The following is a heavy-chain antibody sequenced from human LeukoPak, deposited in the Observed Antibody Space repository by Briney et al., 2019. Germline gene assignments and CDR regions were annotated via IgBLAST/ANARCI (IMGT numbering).Heavy chain of an antibody. CDR3: ARDRDLGYSYGYHY. D-gene: IGHD5-18*01. J-gene: IGHJ4*02. Sequence: TGGSLRLSCAASGFTFSSYAMSWVRQAPGKGLEWVANIKQDGSAKYYVDSVKGRFTISRDNAKNSLYLQMDSLRAEDTAVYYCARDRDLGYSYGYHYWGQGTLVTVSS. V-gene: IGHV3-7*01. CDR2: IKQDGSAK. CDR1: GFTFSSYA.